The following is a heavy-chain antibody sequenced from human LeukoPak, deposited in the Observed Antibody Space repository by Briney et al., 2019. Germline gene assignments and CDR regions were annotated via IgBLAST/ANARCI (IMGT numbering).Heavy chain of an antibody. CDR2: IYYSGST. CDR1: GGSISNYY. J-gene: IGHJ4*02. D-gene: IGHD6-6*01. CDR3: ARATFVGFDY. V-gene: IGHV4-59*01. Sequence: PSETLSLTCTVSGGSISNYYWSWIRQPPGKGLEWIGYIYYSGSTNYNPSLKSRVTISVDTSKNQLSLKLSSVTAADTAVYYCARATFVGFDYWGQGTLVTVSS.